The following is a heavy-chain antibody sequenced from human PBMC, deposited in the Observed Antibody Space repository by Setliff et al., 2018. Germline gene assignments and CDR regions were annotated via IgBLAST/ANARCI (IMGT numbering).Heavy chain of an antibody. CDR1: GYSFTSYG. D-gene: IGHD3-3*01. J-gene: IGHJ6*03. CDR3: VTDSRITVLGVDNYHYMDV. CDR2: ITTYNDNT. Sequence: GASVKVSCKTSGYSFTSYGISWVRQAPGQGLEWMGHITTYNDNTKYAQKFQGRITVTTDLSTSTAYLDLRSLRSDDTAVYYCVTDSRITVLGVDNYHYMDVWGRGTTVTVSS. V-gene: IGHV1-18*01.